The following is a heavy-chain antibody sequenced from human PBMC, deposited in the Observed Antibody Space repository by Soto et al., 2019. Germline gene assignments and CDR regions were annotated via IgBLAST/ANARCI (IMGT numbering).Heavy chain of an antibody. CDR3: ARLNPRGSYYYVMDV. V-gene: IGHV5-51*01. CDR1: GYSFTSYW. CDR2: IYPGDSDT. Sequence: GESLKISCKGSGYSFTSYWIGWVRQMPGKGLEWMGIIYPGDSDTRYSPSFQGQVSISADRSITAAYLQWSSLKASDTAMYYCARLNPRGSYYYVMDVWAQRTTVPV. D-gene: IGHD6-25*01. J-gene: IGHJ6*02.